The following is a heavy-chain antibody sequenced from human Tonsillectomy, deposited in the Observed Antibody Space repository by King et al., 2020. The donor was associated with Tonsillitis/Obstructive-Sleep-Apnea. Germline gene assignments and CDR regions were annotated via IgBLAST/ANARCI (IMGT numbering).Heavy chain of an antibody. J-gene: IGHJ3*02. V-gene: IGHV5-51*01. D-gene: IGHD6-6*01. Sequence: QLVQSGAEVKKPGESLKISCKGSGYSFTSFWIGWVRQMPGKGLEWMGIIYPGDSHTRYSPSFQGHVTMSADKSISTAYLQWSSLKASDTAIYYCPRGGGQLVPNDTFDIWGRGTMVTVSS. CDR1: GYSFTSFW. CDR2: IYPGDSHT. CDR3: PRGGGQLVPNDTFDI.